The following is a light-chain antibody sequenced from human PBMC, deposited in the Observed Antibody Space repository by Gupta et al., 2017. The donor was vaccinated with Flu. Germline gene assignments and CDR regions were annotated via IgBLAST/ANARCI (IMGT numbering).Light chain of an antibody. J-gene: IGLJ1*01. V-gene: IGLV2-8*01. CDR3: TSYAGSKSWGV. Sequence: QSALTQPPSASGSPGQSVTISCTGTSGDVGGYNYVSWYQQHPGKAPKLMIYEVNKRPSGVPDRFSGSKSGNTASLTVSGLQAEDEADYYCTSYAGSKSWGVFGTGIKVTVL. CDR2: EVN. CDR1: SGDVGGYNY.